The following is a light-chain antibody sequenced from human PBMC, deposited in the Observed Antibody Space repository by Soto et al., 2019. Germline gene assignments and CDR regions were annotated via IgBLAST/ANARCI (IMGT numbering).Light chain of an antibody. CDR3: KHYKTLPPFT. J-gene: IGKJ3*01. CDR1: EDIRTS. CDR2: GAS. Sequence: DLQMTQSPSSLSASVGARVSITCQASEDIRTSLSWFQHKPGRAPKLLIYGASYLETGVPSRFRGRGPGTDFLLTISRLQPEDTATYNCKHYKTLPPFTFGPGTIVDI. V-gene: IGKV1-33*01.